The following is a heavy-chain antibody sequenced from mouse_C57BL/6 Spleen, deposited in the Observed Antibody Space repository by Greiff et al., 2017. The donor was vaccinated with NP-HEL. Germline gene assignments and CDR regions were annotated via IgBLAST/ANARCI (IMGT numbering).Heavy chain of an antibody. CDR1: GYTFTDYE. D-gene: IGHD2-1*01. Sequence: VKLVESGAELVRPGASVTLSCKASGYTFTDYEMHWVKQTPVHGLEWIGAIDPETGGTAYNQKFKGKAILTADKSSSTAYMELRSLTSEDSAVYYCTRDGNYAMDYWGQGTSVTVSS. V-gene: IGHV1-15*01. CDR2: IDPETGGT. J-gene: IGHJ4*01. CDR3: TRDGNYAMDY.